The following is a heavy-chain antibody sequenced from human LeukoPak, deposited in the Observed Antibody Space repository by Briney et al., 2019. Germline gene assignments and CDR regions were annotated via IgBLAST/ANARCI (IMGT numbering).Heavy chain of an antibody. Sequence: PGGSLRLSCAASGFTFGSSAMSWVRQVPGKGLEWVSGISASGGSTSYADSVRGRFTISRDNSKNTLYLQMNSLRAEDTAVYYCAKGYSSSSDWYFDLWGRGTLVTVSS. J-gene: IGHJ2*01. V-gene: IGHV3-23*01. D-gene: IGHD6-6*01. CDR2: ISASGGST. CDR3: AKGYSSSSDWYFDL. CDR1: GFTFGSSA.